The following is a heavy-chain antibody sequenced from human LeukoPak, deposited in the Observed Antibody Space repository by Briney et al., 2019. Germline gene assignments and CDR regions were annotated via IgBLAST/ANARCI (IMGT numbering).Heavy chain of an antibody. D-gene: IGHD3-16*01. CDR1: GGTFSSYA. Sequence: SVKVSCKASGGTFSSYAISWVRQAPGQGLEWMGGIIPISGTANYAQKFQGRLTITADESTSTAYMELSSLRSEDTAVYYCASGRALYHFDYWAREPWSPSPQ. CDR2: IIPISGTA. V-gene: IGHV1-69*13. J-gene: IGHJ4*02. CDR3: ASGRALYHFDY.